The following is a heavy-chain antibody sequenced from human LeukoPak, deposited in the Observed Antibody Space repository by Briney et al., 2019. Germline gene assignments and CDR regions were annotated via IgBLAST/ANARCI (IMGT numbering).Heavy chain of an antibody. CDR1: GFTFSDYY. Sequence: TGGSLRLSCAASGFTFSDYYMSWIRQAPGKGLEWVSACGTSDDTYYADSVRGRFTISRDNAKNTVYLQMSSLRAEDTAVYYCAQKTPGTHPFDYWGQGTLVTVSS. J-gene: IGHJ4*02. CDR2: CGTSDDT. V-gene: IGHV3-23*01. D-gene: IGHD6-13*01. CDR3: AQKTPGTHPFDY.